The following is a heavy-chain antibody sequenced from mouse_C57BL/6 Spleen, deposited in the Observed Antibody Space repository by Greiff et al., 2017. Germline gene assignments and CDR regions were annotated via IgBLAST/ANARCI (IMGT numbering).Heavy chain of an antibody. CDR2: IHPNSGST. Sequence: QVQLQQSGAELVKPGASVKLSCKASGYTFTSYWMHWVKQRPGQGLEWIGMIHPNSGSTNYNEKFKSKATLTVDKSSSTAYMQLSSLTSEDSAVYYCAREHYYGSSYPFAYWGQGTLVTVSA. CDR3: AREHYYGSSYPFAY. J-gene: IGHJ3*01. V-gene: IGHV1-64*01. D-gene: IGHD1-1*01. CDR1: GYTFTSYW.